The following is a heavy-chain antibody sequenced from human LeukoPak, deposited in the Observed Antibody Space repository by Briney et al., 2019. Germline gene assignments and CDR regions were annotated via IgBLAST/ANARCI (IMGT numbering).Heavy chain of an antibody. Sequence: SVKVSCKASGYTFTSYDINWVRQATGRGLEWMGWMNPNSGNTGYAQKFQGRVTMTRNTSISTAYMELSSLRSEDTAVYYCARGDSRLRYFDWLTYYYYMDVWGKGTTVTISS. V-gene: IGHV1-8*01. D-gene: IGHD3-9*01. CDR1: GYTFTSYD. CDR2: MNPNSGNT. J-gene: IGHJ6*03. CDR3: ARGDSRLRYFDWLTYYYYMDV.